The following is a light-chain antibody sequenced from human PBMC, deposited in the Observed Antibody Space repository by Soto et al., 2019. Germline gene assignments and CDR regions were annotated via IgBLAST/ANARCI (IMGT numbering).Light chain of an antibody. J-gene: IGKJ4*01. V-gene: IGKV1-39*01. CDR3: QQSDNTPLT. CDR1: QSISVW. CDR2: DAS. Sequence: IQMTQSPSTLSSSFGDRVTITWRASQSISVWLAWYQQKPGKAPKVLIWDASSLQRGVPSRFSGSVSGTDGTITITGLQPADGSTYYCQQSDNTPLTFGGGTKVDIK.